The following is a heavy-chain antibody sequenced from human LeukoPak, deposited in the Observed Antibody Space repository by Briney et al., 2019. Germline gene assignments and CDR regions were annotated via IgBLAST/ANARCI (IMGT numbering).Heavy chain of an antibody. J-gene: IGHJ4*02. CDR1: GITVSSNY. V-gene: IGHV4-4*07. CDR2: FYTSGST. CDR3: ARGRDGYNFLNRGEYYYFDY. Sequence: GSLRLSCAASGITVSSNYMSWIRQPAGKGLEWIGRFYTSGSTNYNPSLKSRVTISVDTSKNQFSLKLNSVTAADTAVYYCARGRDGYNFLNRGEYYYFDYWGQGTLVTVSS. D-gene: IGHD5-24*01.